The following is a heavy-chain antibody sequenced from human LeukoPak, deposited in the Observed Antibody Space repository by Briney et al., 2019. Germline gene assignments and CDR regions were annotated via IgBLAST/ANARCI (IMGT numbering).Heavy chain of an antibody. CDR3: AASPADAFDI. CDR2: TYYSGST. CDR1: GGSISSSSYY. J-gene: IGHJ3*02. V-gene: IGHV4-39*01. Sequence: SETLSLTCTVSGGSISSSSYYWGWIRQPPGKGLEWIGSTYYSGSTYYNPSLKSRVTISVDTSKNQFSLKLSSVTAADTAVYYCAASPADAFDIWGQGTMVTVSS.